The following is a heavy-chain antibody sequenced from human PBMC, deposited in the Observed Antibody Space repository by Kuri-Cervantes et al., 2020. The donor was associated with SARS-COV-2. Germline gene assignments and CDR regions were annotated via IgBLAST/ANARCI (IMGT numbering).Heavy chain of an antibody. CDR3: ARDGGGWFDP. J-gene: IGHJ5*02. CDR1: GFTFSSYA. CDR2: ISYDGSNK. V-gene: IGHV3-30-3*01. Sequence: GGSLRLSCAASGFTFSSYAMHWVRQAPGKGLEWVAVISYDGSNKYYADSVKGRFTISRDNSKNTLYLQMNSLRAEDTAVYYCARDGGGWFDPWGQGTLVTVSS. D-gene: IGHD3-16*01.